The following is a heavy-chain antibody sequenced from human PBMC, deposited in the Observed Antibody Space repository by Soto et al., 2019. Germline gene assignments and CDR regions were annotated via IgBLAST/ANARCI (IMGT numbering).Heavy chain of an antibody. CDR1: GFMFSMYW. D-gene: IGHD6-19*01. CDR3: ARAVGYKSGWYFDP. Sequence: PGGSLRLSCAGSGFMFSMYWMTWVRQAPGKGLEWVADINPDGSEKYHHMGSVRGRFTITRDNARNFLYLEMSSLRAEDTAVFFCARAVGYKSGWYFDPWGQGTLVTVSS. V-gene: IGHV3-7*01. CDR2: INPDGSEK. J-gene: IGHJ4*02.